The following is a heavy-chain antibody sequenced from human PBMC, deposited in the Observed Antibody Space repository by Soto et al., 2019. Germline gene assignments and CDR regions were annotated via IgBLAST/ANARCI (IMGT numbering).Heavy chain of an antibody. J-gene: IGHJ5*02. V-gene: IGHV3-21*01. D-gene: IGHD6-13*01. CDR1: GFTFRSFT. Sequence: GVLRLSCAASGFTFRSFTMNWVRQAPGKGLEWVSTISSNSAYIYYTDALRGRFTISRDNAKNSLHLQMNSLRAEDTAVYYCKRDLSRDSSDRGWSDPRGPGTLVTVSS. CDR3: KRDLSRDSSDRGWSDP. CDR2: ISSNSAYI.